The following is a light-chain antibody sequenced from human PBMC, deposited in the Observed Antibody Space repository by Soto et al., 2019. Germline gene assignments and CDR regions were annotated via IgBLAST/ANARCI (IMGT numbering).Light chain of an antibody. CDR2: GAS. CDR3: QQRSNWPLT. Sequence: EIVMTQSPATLSVSPGERATLSCRASQSVNSNLAWYQQKPGQAPRLLIYGASTRATGIPARFGGSGSGTEFTLTISSLQSEDFAVYYCQQRSNWPLTFGGGTKVDIK. J-gene: IGKJ4*01. V-gene: IGKV3-15*01. CDR1: QSVNSN.